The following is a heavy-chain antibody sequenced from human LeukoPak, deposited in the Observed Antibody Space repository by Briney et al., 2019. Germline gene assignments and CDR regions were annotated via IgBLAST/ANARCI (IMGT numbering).Heavy chain of an antibody. D-gene: IGHD3-22*01. V-gene: IGHV1-69*05. Sequence: SVKVSCKASGGTFSSYAISWVRQAPGQGLEWMGGIIPIFGTANYAQKFQGRVTITTDESTSTAYMELSSLRSEDMAVYYCARTYYYDSSGSGDAFDIWGQGTMVTVSS. CDR1: GGTFSSYA. J-gene: IGHJ3*02. CDR3: ARTYYYDSSGSGDAFDI. CDR2: IIPIFGTA.